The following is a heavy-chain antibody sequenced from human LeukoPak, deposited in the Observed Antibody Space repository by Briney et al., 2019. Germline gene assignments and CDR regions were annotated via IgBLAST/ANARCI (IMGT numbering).Heavy chain of an antibody. V-gene: IGHV1-69*04. CDR2: IIPILGIA. CDR1: GGTFSSYT. J-gene: IGHJ4*02. D-gene: IGHD3-22*01. CDR3: ARDSTYYYDSSGFDY. Sequence: ASVKVSCKASGGTFSSYTISWVRQASGQGLEWMGRIIPILGIANYAQKFQGRVTITADKSTSTAYMELSSLRSEDTAVYYCARDSTYYYDSSGFDYWGQGTLVTVSS.